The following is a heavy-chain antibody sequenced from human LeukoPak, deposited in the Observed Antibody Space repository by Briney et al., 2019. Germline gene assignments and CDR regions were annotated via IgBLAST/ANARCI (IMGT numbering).Heavy chain of an antibody. V-gene: IGHV3-30*18. CDR3: AKQCHYYGSGSSFNGYYFDY. D-gene: IGHD3-10*01. CDR2: ISYDGSNN. CDR1: GFTFSSYG. J-gene: IGHJ4*02. Sequence: GRSLTLSCAASGFTFSSYGLHWVRQAPAKGLEWVAVISYDGSNNYYADSVKGRFTITRDNSKNTLYLQMTSLRAEDTAVYYCAKQCHYYGSGSSFNGYYFDYWGQGTLVTVSS.